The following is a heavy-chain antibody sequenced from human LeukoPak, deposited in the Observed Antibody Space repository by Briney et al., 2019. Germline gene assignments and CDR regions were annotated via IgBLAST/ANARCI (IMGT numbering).Heavy chain of an antibody. CDR3: ARHQRYYYGSGTTNWFDP. D-gene: IGHD3-10*01. J-gene: IGHJ5*02. V-gene: IGHV4-59*08. CDR2: IDYSGST. Sequence: SETLSLTCTVSGGSISSYYWSWIRQPPGKGLEWIGYIDYSGSTNYNPSLKSRVTISIDTSKNQFSLKLSSVTAADTAVYYCARHQRYYYGSGTTNWFDPWGQGTLVTVSS. CDR1: GGSISSYY.